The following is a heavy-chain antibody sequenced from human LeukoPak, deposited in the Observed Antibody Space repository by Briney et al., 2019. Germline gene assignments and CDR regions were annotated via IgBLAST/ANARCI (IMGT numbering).Heavy chain of an antibody. V-gene: IGHV3-64*01. CDR1: GFTFSSYA. CDR2: ISSNGGST. D-gene: IGHD4-17*01. CDR3: ARAFEYGGNSSPYYFDY. Sequence: GGSLRLSCAASGFTFSSYAMHWVRQAPGKGLEYVSAISSNGGSTYYANSVKGRFTISRDNSKNTLYLQMGSLRAEDMAVYYCARAFEYGGNSSPYYFDYWGQGTLVTVSS. J-gene: IGHJ4*02.